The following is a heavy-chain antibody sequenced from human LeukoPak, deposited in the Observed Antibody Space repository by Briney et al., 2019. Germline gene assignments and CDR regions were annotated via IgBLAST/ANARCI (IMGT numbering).Heavy chain of an antibody. V-gene: IGHV4-4*07. J-gene: IGHJ4*02. CDR3: ARDSRYFDFWRGYVDY. CDR1: GGSISFYY. D-gene: IGHD3-3*01. Sequence: SETLSLTCTVSGGSISFYYLTWIRQSAGKGLEWIGRIYAGGNTNYSPSLKSRATLSIDTSKNHFSLKLTSVTAADTAVYYCARDSRYFDFWRGYVDYWGQGILVTVSS. CDR2: IYAGGNT.